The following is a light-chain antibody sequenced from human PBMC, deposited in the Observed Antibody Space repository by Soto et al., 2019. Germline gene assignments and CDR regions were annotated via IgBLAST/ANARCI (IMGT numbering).Light chain of an antibody. V-gene: IGLV2-14*01. CDR3: SSYTNSVTLVV. CDR2: DVT. Sequence: QSVLTQPASVSGSPGQSITISCTGTIGDVGGYNYVSWYQQHPGKAPKLMIYDVTNRPSGVSNRFSGSKSGNTASLTISGLQAEDEADYYCSSYTNSVTLVVFGGGTQLTVL. CDR1: IGDVGGYNY. J-gene: IGLJ2*01.